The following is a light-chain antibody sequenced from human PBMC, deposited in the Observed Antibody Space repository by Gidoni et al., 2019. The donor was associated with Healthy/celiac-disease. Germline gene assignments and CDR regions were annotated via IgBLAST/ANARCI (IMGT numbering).Light chain of an antibody. CDR3: QQYNNWLMYT. J-gene: IGKJ2*01. Sequence: DIVMTQSPATLSVSPGERATLSCRASQSVSSNLAWYQQKPGQAPRLLIYGASTRATGIPARFSGSGSGTEFTLTISSLQSEDFAVYYCQQYNNWLMYTFXXXTKLEIK. CDR2: GAS. V-gene: IGKV3-15*01. CDR1: QSVSSN.